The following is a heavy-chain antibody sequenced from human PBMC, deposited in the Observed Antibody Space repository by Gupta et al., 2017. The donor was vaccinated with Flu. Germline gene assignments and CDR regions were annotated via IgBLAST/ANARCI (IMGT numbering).Heavy chain of an antibody. V-gene: IGHV4-39*02. D-gene: IGHD3-16*02. J-gene: IGHJ3*01. CDR1: GGSIYNSSLF. CDR2: VYYDGDT. CDR3: ARLLNSIGAFDV. Sequence: QMQVQEAGPGLVQPSETLSLVCTVSGGSIYNSSLFWGWIRQSPGRGLEWIGSVYYDGDTYYNPSLRSRVTISIDPSNNHFSLRLTSVTAADTAMYYCARLLNSIGAFDVWGQGRFVTVSS.